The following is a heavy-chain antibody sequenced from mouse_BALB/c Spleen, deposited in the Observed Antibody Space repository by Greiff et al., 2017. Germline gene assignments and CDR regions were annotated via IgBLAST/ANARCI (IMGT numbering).Heavy chain of an antibody. CDR2: IYPGSGST. Sequence: QVQLQQPGAELVKPGTSVKLSCKASGYNFTSYWINWVKLRPGQGLEWIGDIYPGSGSTNYNEKFKSKATLTVDTSSSTAYLQLSSLTSEDTAVYYCARCGNYADYWGQGTTLTVSS. D-gene: IGHD1-1*02. V-gene: IGHV1-55*01. CDR1: GYNFTSYW. J-gene: IGHJ2*01. CDR3: ARCGNYADY.